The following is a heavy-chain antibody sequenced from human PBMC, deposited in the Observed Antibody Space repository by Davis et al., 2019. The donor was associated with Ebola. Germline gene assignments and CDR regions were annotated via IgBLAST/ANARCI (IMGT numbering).Heavy chain of an antibody. CDR3: AREIYTARGAFDY. CDR1: VGSFSGYH. Sequence: SETLSLSCAVYVGSFSGYHWSWIRQPPGKGLEWIGEINHSGSTNYNPSLKSRVTISVDTSKNQFSLKLSSVTAADTAVYYCAREIYTARGAFDYWGQGTLVTVSP. J-gene: IGHJ4*02. D-gene: IGHD5-18*01. V-gene: IGHV4-34*01. CDR2: INHSGST.